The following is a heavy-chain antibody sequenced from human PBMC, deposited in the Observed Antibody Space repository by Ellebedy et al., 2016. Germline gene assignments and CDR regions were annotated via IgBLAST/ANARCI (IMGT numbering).Heavy chain of an antibody. J-gene: IGHJ4*02. CDR3: ARSYYYGSARSGKYFDE. D-gene: IGHD3-10*01. Sequence: SETLSLTXTVSGGSISSSSYYWGWIRQPPGKGLEWIGSIYYSGSTYYNPSLKSRVTISVDTSKNQFSLKLSSVTAADTAVYYCARSYYYGSARSGKYFDEWGQGTLVTVSS. CDR2: IYYSGST. CDR1: GGSISSSSYY. V-gene: IGHV4-39*01.